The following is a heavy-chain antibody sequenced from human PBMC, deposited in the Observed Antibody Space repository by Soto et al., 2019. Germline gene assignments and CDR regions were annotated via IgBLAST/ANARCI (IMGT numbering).Heavy chain of an antibody. CDR1: GGSFSGYC. CDR3: ARPRIAVADFEYYYSYGMDV. J-gene: IGHJ6*01. Sequence: QVHLQQWGAGLLKPSETLSLTCAVYGGSFSGYCLSWSRQPPGQGMEWVGEINHSGSTNYNPSLKSRVTISVDTSKNQFSLKLISVTAADTAVYYCARPRIAVADFEYYYSYGMDVWGQGTTVTVAS. CDR2: INHSGST. D-gene: IGHD6-19*01. V-gene: IGHV4-34*01.